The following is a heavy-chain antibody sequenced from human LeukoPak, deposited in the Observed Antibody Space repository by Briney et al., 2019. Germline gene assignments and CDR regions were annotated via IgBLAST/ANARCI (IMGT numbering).Heavy chain of an antibody. CDR2: ISWNSGSI. CDR3: AKDTSGLGNAFDI. J-gene: IGHJ3*02. CDR1: GFTFDDYA. D-gene: IGHD6-19*01. Sequence: GGSLRLSCAASGFTFDDYAMHWVRQAPGKGLEWASGISWNSGSIGYADSVKGRFTISRDNAKNSLYLQMNSLRAEDTALYYCAKDTSGLGNAFDIWGQGTMVTVSS. V-gene: IGHV3-9*01.